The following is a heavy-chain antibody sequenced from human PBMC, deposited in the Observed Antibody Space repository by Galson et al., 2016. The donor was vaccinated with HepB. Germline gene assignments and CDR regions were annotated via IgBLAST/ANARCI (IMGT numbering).Heavy chain of an antibody. CDR1: GFTFSSYG. V-gene: IGHV3-30*18. J-gene: IGHJ6*02. CDR3: AKDHYDFWSGQRNYFGMDV. D-gene: IGHD3-3*01. CDR2: ISYDGGNN. Sequence: SLRLSCAASGFTFSSYGIHWVRQAPGKGLEWVALISYDGGNNYYADSVRGRFTISRDNSKNTLYLQMNSLRAEDTGIYFCAKDHYDFWSGQRNYFGMDVWGQGTTVTVSS.